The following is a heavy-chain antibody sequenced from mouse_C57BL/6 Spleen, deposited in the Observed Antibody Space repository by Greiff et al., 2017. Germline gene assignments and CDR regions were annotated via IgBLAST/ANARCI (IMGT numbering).Heavy chain of an antibody. CDR3: ARHYYGSSEGDAMYY. CDR1: GYTFTDYY. Sequence: QVQLQQSGAELVRPGASVKLSCKASGYTFTDYYINWVKQRPGQGLEWIARIYPGSGNTYYNEKFKGKATLTAEKSSSTAYMQLSSLTSEDSAVYFCARHYYGSSEGDAMYYWGQGTSVTVSS. V-gene: IGHV1-76*01. J-gene: IGHJ4*01. D-gene: IGHD1-1*01. CDR2: IYPGSGNT.